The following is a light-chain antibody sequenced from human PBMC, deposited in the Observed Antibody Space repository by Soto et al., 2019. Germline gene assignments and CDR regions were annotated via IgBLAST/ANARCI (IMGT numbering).Light chain of an antibody. CDR3: QQRSSWPLT. CDR1: QSVSSS. V-gene: IGKV3-11*01. CDR2: DAS. Sequence: EIVLTQSPATLSLSPGETATLSCRASQSVSSSLAWYQQKPGQTPRLLIYDASNRATGIPARFSGSRSGTDSTLTVSSLEPEDFAVYYCQQRSSWPLTFGGGTKVEIK. J-gene: IGKJ4*01.